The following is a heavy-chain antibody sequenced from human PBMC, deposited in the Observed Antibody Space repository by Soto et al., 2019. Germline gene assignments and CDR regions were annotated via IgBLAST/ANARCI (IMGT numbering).Heavy chain of an antibody. V-gene: IGHV3-23*01. CDR2: VTANGGST. D-gene: IGHD3-3*01. J-gene: IGHJ4*02. Sequence: EVQLLESGGGFVQPGGSLRLSCAATGFTFSVYAMTWVRQAPGKGLEWVSAVTANGGSTYSADSVKGRFTISRDNSKNTLYLQMNSLRADDTAVYYCARWSYLDYWGQGTRVTVSS. CDR1: GFTFSVYA. CDR3: ARWSYLDY.